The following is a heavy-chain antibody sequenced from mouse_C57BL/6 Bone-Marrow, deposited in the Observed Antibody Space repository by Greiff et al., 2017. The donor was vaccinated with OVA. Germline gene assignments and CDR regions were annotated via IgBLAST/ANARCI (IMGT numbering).Heavy chain of an antibody. CDR2: IYPRDGST. J-gene: IGHJ2*01. D-gene: IGHD4-1*01. V-gene: IGHV1-55*01. CDR3: ARCNWDYFDY. CDR1: GYTFTSYW. Sequence: QVQLQQPGAELVKPGASVKMSCKASGYTFTSYWITWVKQRPGQGLEWIGDIYPRDGSTKYNEKFKGKATLTADKSSSTAYMQLNSLTSEDSAVYFCARCNWDYFDYWGQGTTLTVSS.